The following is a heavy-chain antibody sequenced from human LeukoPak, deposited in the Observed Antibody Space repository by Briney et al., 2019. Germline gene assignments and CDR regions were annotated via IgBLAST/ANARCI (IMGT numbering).Heavy chain of an antibody. V-gene: IGHV3-7*01. Sequence: GGSLRLSCAASGFTFSSYRMSWVRQAPGKGLEWVANIKQDGSEKYYVDSVKGRFTISRDNAKNSLYLQMNSLRAEDTAVYYCARDQPPLQNYYYYYMDVWGKGITVTVSS. D-gene: IGHD4-11*01. CDR3: ARDQPPLQNYYYYYMDV. J-gene: IGHJ6*03. CDR1: GFTFSSYR. CDR2: IKQDGSEK.